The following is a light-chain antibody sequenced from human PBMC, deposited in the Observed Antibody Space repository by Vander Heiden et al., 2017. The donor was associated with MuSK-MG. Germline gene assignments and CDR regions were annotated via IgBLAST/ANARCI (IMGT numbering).Light chain of an antibody. Sequence: IQMPPSPSTLSASVGDRVTITCRASQSISSWLAWYQQKPGKAPKLLIYKASSLESGVPSRFSGSGSGTEFTLTISSLQPDDIATYYCQQYNSYSSTFGQGAKVEIK. V-gene: IGKV1-5*03. CDR1: QSISSW. CDR2: KAS. J-gene: IGKJ1*01. CDR3: QQYNSYSST.